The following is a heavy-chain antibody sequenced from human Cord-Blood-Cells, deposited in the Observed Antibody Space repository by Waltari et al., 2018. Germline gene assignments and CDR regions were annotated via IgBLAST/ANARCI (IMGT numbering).Heavy chain of an antibody. CDR1: GGSISSYY. D-gene: IGHD4-17*01. Sequence: QVQLQESGPGLVKPSETLSLTCTVSGGSISSYYWSWIRQPPGKGLEWIGYIYYSGSTNYNPSLKRRVTISVDTSKNQFSLKLSSVTAADTAVYYCARGANDYGDYYWYFDRWGRGTLVTVSS. V-gene: IGHV4-59*01. J-gene: IGHJ2*01. CDR2: IYYSGST. CDR3: ARGANDYGDYYWYFDR.